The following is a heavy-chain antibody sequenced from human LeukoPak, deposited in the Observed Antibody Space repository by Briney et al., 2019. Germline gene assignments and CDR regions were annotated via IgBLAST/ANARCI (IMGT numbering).Heavy chain of an antibody. CDR3: ARDLTEGIVATS. D-gene: IGHD5-12*01. J-gene: IGHJ5*02. Sequence: PSQTLSLTCTVSGGSISSGSYYWSWIRQPAGKGLEWIGRIYTSGSTNYNPSLKSRVTISVDTSKNQFSLKLSSVTAADTAVYYCARDLTEGIVATSWGQGTLVTVSS. V-gene: IGHV4-61*02. CDR2: IYTSGST. CDR1: GGSISSGSYY.